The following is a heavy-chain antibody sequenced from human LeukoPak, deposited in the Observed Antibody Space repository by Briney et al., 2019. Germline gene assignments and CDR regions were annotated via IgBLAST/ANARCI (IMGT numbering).Heavy chain of an antibody. CDR2: MYPGDSDT. CDR3: ARQSHSITDY. Sequence: GESLKISCKGSGYNLTNYWIGWVRQMSGEGLEWMGIMYPGDSDTRYSPSFQGQVTISADRSISTAYLQWSSLKASDTAMYYCARQSHSITDYWGQGTLVTVSS. D-gene: IGHD1-14*01. V-gene: IGHV5-51*01. J-gene: IGHJ4*02. CDR1: GYNLTNYW.